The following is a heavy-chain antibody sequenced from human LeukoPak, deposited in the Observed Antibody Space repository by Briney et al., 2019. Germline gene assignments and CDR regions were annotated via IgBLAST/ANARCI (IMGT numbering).Heavy chain of an antibody. V-gene: IGHV3-30*01. CDR3: ARERAGYYFHY. CDR1: GFTFSSYA. J-gene: IGHJ4*02. Sequence: GRSLRLSCAASGFTFSSYAMHWVRQAPGKGLEWVAVISYDGSNKYYADSVKGRFTISRDNSKNTLYLQMNSLRAEDTAVYYCARERAGYYFHYWGQGTLVTVSS. CDR2: ISYDGSNK.